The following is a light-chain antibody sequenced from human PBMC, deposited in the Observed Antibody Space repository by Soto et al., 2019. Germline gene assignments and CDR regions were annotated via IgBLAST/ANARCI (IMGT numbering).Light chain of an antibody. CDR2: GAS. CDR3: QQYNNWWT. J-gene: IGKJ1*01. V-gene: IGKV3-15*01. CDR1: QSVSSS. Sequence: EIMMTQSPATLSVSPGERATLSCRASQSVSSSLAWYQQKPGQAPRLLIYGASTRATGIPARFSGSGSGTEFTLTIKRLKSEDFAVYYCQQYNNWWTVGQGTKVDIK.